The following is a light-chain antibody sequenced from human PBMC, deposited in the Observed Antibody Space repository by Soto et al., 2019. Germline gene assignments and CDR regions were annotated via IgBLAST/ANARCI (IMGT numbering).Light chain of an antibody. Sequence: QSALTQPASVSGSPGQSITISCTGTSSDVGGYNYVSWYQQHPGKAPKLMIYDVSNRPSGVSNRFSDSKSGNTASLTISGLQAEDEADYYCSSYTSSSTLVFGGGTMLTVL. CDR2: DVS. CDR1: SSDVGGYNY. V-gene: IGLV2-14*01. CDR3: SSYTSSSTLV. J-gene: IGLJ2*01.